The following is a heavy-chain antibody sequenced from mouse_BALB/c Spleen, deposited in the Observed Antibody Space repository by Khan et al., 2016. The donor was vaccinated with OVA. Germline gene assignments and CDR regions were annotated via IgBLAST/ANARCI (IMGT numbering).Heavy chain of an antibody. CDR1: GFTFSTYG. CDR2: VSTGGGYT. Sequence: IQLVQSGGDLVKPGGSLKLSCAASGFTFSTYGMSWVRQTPDKRLEWVATVSTGGGYTYYPDSVKGRFTISRVNAKNTLYLQMSSLKSEDTAMFYCARLAYYYDSEGFAYWGQGTLVTVSA. D-gene: IGHD1-1*01. CDR3: ARLAYYYDSEGFAY. V-gene: IGHV5-6*01. J-gene: IGHJ3*01.